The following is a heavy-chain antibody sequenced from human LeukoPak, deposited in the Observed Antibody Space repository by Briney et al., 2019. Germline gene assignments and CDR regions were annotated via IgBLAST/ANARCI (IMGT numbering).Heavy chain of an antibody. CDR2: ISTDGYTT. CDR3: VVGGSPGY. V-gene: IGHV3-74*01. CDR1: ELAFSAYK. D-gene: IGHD2-15*01. J-gene: IGHJ4*02. Sequence: GGSLRLSCAASELAFSAYKMHWVRQAPRKGLVWVSRISTDGYTTDYADFVQGRFTASRDNTKNTWSLEMNSLRAEDTAVYYCVVGGSPGYWGQGTLVTVSS.